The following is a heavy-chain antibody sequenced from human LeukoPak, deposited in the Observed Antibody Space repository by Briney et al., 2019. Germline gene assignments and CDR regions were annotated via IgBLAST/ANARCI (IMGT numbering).Heavy chain of an antibody. CDR1: GFTFSSYA. D-gene: IGHD3-10*01. CDR2: INHSGST. Sequence: GSLRLSCAASGFTFSSYAMSWVRQAPGKGLEWIGEINHSGSTNYNPSLKSRVTISVDTSKNQFSLKLSSVTAADTAVYYCARAKYYGSGSPLGYWGQGTLVTVSS. J-gene: IGHJ4*02. V-gene: IGHV4-34*01. CDR3: ARAKYYGSGSPLGY.